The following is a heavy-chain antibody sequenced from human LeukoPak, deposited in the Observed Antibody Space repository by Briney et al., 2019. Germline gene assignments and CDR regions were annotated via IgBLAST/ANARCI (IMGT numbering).Heavy chain of an antibody. Sequence: GGSLRLSCAASGFTFSSYWMHWVRQAPGKGLVWVSRINTDGSSTSYADSVKGRFTISRDNAKNTLYLQMNSLRAEDTAGYYCARDGYNSDAFDIWGQGKMVTVSS. CDR3: ARDGYNSDAFDI. CDR1: GFTFSSYW. CDR2: INTDGSST. D-gene: IGHD5-24*01. V-gene: IGHV3-74*01. J-gene: IGHJ3*02.